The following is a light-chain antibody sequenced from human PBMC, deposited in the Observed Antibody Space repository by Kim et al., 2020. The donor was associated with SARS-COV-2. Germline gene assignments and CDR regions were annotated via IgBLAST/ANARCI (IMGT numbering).Light chain of an antibody. Sequence: GDRVAVTCRTSQGIDNHLAWYQQKPGKAPKLLIFAASTLQSGVPSRFIGSGSGTEFTLTVSSLQPEDFAIYYCQQLNTYPWTFGQGTKVDIK. J-gene: IGKJ1*01. CDR2: AAS. CDR3: QQLNTYPWT. CDR1: QGIDNH. V-gene: IGKV1-9*01.